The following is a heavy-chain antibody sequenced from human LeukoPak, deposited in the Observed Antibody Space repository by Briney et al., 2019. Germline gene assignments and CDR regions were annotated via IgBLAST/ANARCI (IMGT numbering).Heavy chain of an antibody. Sequence: GGSLRLSCAASGFTFSSYAMSWVRQAPGKGLEWVSAISGSGGSTYYADSVKGRFTISRDNSKNTLYLQMNSLRAEDTAVYYCAKEPRYCSGDSCSIFDYWGQGTLVTVSS. V-gene: IGHV3-23*01. CDR2: ISGSGGST. D-gene: IGHD2-15*01. J-gene: IGHJ4*02. CDR1: GFTFSSYA. CDR3: AKEPRYCSGDSCSIFDY.